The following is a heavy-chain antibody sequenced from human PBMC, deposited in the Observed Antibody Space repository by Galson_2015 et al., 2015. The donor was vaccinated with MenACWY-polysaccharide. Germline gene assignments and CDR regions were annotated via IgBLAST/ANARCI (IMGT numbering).Heavy chain of an antibody. D-gene: IGHD2-21*01. CDR2: ISWNSGNI. CDR3: AKAYIVVTTRSAFDI. V-gene: IGHV3-9*01. Sequence: SLRLSCAASGFTFDDYAMHWVRQAPGKGLEWVSGISWNSGNIGYADSVKGRFTISRDNAKYSLYLQMNSLRAEDTALYYCAKAYIVVTTRSAFDIWGQGTMVTVSS. J-gene: IGHJ3*02. CDR1: GFTFDDYA.